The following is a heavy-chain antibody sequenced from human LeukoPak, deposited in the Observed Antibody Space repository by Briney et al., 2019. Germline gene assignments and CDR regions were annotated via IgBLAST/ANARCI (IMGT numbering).Heavy chain of an antibody. CDR3: AKTPKYYYESGGYYSCFDS. CDR2: ISGSGVGT. D-gene: IGHD3-22*01. Sequence: GGSLRLSCEASGFTFSDYAMSWVRQAPGKGLEWVSAISGSGVGTYYADSVMGRLTISRDNSKNTPYLQMNSLRAEDTAVYYCAKTPKYYYESGGYYSCFDSWGQGTLVTVSS. J-gene: IGHJ5*01. CDR1: GFTFSDYA. V-gene: IGHV3-23*01.